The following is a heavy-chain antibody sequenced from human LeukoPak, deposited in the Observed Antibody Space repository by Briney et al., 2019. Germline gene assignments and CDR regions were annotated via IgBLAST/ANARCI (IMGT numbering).Heavy chain of an antibody. J-gene: IGHJ4*02. Sequence: GGSLRLSCAASGFTVSSNYMSWVRQAPGKGLEWVSIMYGGGSTKYADSVKGRFTISRDNSKNTLYLQMNSLRAEDTAVYYCAKDRHSGSSYFDYWGQGTLVTVSS. V-gene: IGHV3-53*01. CDR2: MYGGGST. D-gene: IGHD6-19*01. CDR1: GFTVSSNY. CDR3: AKDRHSGSSYFDY.